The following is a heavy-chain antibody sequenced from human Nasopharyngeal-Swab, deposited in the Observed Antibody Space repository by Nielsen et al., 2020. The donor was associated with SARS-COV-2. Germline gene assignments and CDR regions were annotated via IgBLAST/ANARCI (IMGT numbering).Heavy chain of an antibody. J-gene: IGHJ4*02. CDR2: IYDSGST. V-gene: IGHV4-59*13. CDR1: GGSIRRDY. CDR3: ARGGGERLWLSPSSFDN. Sequence: SETLSLTCTASGGSIRRDYWCWIRQTPGKGLEWIGSIYDSGSTNYNPSLKSRVTVAVDTSKNQFSLMLSSVTAADTAVYYCARGGGERLWLSPSSFDNWGQGTLVTVSS. D-gene: IGHD5-18*01.